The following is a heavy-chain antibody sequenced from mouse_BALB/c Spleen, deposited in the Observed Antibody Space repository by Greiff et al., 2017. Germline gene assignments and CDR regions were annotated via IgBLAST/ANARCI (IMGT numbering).Heavy chain of an antibody. CDR1: GFTFSNYW. CDR3: TRGLRDWFAY. Sequence: EVKLMESGGGLVQPGGSMKLSCVASGFTFSNYWMNWVRQSPEKGLEWVAEIRLKSNNYATHYAESVKGRFTISRDDSKSSVYLQMNNLRAEDTGIYYCTRGLRDWFAYWGQGTLVTVSA. D-gene: IGHD3-1*01. J-gene: IGHJ3*01. CDR2: IRLKSNNYAT. V-gene: IGHV6-6*02.